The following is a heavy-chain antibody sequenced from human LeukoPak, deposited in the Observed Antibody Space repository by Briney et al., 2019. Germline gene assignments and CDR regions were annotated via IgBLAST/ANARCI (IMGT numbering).Heavy chain of an antibody. V-gene: IGHV1-2*02. Sequence: ASVKVSCKASGYTFTGYYMHWVRQAPGQGLEWMGWINPNSGGTNYAQKFQGRVTMTRDTSISTAYMELSRLRSDDTVAYYCARDGGYCSSTSCYRSWFDPWGQGTLVTVSS. CDR1: GYTFTGYY. CDR2: INPNSGGT. J-gene: IGHJ5*02. D-gene: IGHD2-2*01. CDR3: ARDGGYCSSTSCYRSWFDP.